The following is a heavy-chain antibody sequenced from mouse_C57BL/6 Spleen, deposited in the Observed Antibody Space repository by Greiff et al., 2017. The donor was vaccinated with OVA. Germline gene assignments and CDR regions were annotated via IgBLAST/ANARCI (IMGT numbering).Heavy chain of an antibody. J-gene: IGHJ4*01. CDR3: ARKGITGAMDY. CDR1: GYAFSSSW. CDR2: IYPGDGDT. V-gene: IGHV1-82*01. Sequence: LMESGPELVKPGASVKISCKASGYAFSSSWMNWVKQRPGKGLEWIGRIYPGDGDTNYNGKFKGKATLTADKSSSTAYMQLSSLTSEDSAVYFCARKGITGAMDYWGQGTSVTVSS.